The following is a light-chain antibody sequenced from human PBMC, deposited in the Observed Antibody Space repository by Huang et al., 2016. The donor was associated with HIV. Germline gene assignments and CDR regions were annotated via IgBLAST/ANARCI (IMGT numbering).Light chain of an antibody. CDR3: QQRSALPLT. Sequence: EIVLTQSPATLSLSPGERATLSCRASQSVRSYLAWYKHKPGQAPRLLIYDASNRATGIPARFSGSGSGTDFTLTISNLQSEDFAVYYCQQRSALPLTFGGGTKVEI. V-gene: IGKV3-11*01. CDR1: QSVRSY. J-gene: IGKJ4*01. CDR2: DAS.